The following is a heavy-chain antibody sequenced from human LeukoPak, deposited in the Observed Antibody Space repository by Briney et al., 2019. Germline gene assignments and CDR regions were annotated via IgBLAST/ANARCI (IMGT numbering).Heavy chain of an antibody. CDR3: ARPAYCGGNCYYFPDY. Sequence: GGSLRLSCAASGFAFSSYWMSWVRQAPGKGLEWVANIEQDGSEKYYVDSVKGRATISRDNAKNSLYLQMNSLRAEDTAVYYCARPAYCGGNCYYFPDYWGQGTLVTVSS. D-gene: IGHD2-21*02. CDR2: IEQDGSEK. J-gene: IGHJ4*02. CDR1: GFAFSSYW. V-gene: IGHV3-7*01.